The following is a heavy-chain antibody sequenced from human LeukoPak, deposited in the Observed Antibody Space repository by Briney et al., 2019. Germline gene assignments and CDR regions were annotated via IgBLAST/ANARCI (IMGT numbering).Heavy chain of an antibody. D-gene: IGHD6-19*01. V-gene: IGHV3-30*02. Sequence: GGSLRLSCAASGFTFSSYGMHWVRQAPGKGLEWVAFIRYDGSNKYYADSVKGRFTISRDNAKNSLYLQMNSLRAEDTAVYYCARDPTVYSSGNFDYWGQGTLVTVSS. J-gene: IGHJ4*02. CDR1: GFTFSSYG. CDR3: ARDPTVYSSGNFDY. CDR2: IRYDGSNK.